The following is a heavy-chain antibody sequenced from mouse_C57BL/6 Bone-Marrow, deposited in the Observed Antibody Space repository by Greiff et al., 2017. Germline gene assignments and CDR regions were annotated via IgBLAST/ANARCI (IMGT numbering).Heavy chain of an antibody. Sequence: EVQLQQSGAELVRPGASVKLSCTASGFNIKDDYMHWVKQRPEQGLEWIGWIDPENGDTEYASKFQGKATITADTSSNTAYLQLSSLTSEDTAVYYCTSYGSSYDWYFDVWGTGTTVTVSS. J-gene: IGHJ1*03. D-gene: IGHD1-1*01. CDR3: TSYGSSYDWYFDV. CDR2: IDPENGDT. V-gene: IGHV14-4*01. CDR1: GFNIKDDY.